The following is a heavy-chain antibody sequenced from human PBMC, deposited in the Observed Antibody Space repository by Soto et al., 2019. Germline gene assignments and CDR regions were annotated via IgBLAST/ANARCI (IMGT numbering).Heavy chain of an antibody. CDR1: GFTFSSYW. Sequence: EVQLVESGGGFVQPGGSLRLSCAASGFTFSSYWMHWVRKAPGKGLVCVSRINTDGSSTSYSDSVKGRFPISRDNAENTLYRKRNSLTEVDTAGYYSARWETRQSRLSVYGGQVSLVTV. J-gene: IGHJ4*01. CDR2: INTDGSST. D-gene: IGHD1-26*01. CDR3: ARWETRQSRLSVY. V-gene: IGHV3-74*01.